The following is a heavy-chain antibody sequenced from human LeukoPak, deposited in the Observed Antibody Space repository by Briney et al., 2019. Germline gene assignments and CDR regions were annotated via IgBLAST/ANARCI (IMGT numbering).Heavy chain of an antibody. CDR2: INSDGSST. CDR1: GLTFSSYW. CDR3: ARGLSGYASSLGY. V-gene: IGHV3-74*01. J-gene: IGHJ4*02. D-gene: IGHD6-6*01. Sequence: GGSLRLSCAASGLTFSSYWMHWVRQAPGKGLVWVSRINSDGSSTSYADSVRGLFSISRDNAKNTLYLQMNSLRAEDTAVYYCARGLSGYASSLGYWGQGTLVTVSA.